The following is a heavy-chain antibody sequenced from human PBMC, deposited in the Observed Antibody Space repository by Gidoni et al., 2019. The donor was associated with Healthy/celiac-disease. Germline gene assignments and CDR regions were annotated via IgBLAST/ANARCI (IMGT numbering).Heavy chain of an antibody. D-gene: IGHD3-10*02. Sequence: QVQLPESGPGLVKPSETLSLHCTFSCGSISSYYWSWIRQPPWKGLGLIGYIYYSGSTNYNPSLKSRVTISVDTSKNQFSLKLSSVTAADTDVYYCARAPRVRYGYDYWGQGTLVTVSS. CDR3: ARAPRVRYGYDY. V-gene: IGHV4-59*01. J-gene: IGHJ4*02. CDR1: CGSISSYY. CDR2: IYYSGST.